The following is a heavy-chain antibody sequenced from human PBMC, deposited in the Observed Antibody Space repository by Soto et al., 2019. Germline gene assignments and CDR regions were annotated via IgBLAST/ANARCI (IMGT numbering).Heavy chain of an antibody. Sequence: GESLKISCKGSGYTFNNYWIVWVRQMPGQGLEWMGIIYPGDSETRYSPSFQGHVSISADKSVTTAYLQWSRLRASDTAIYYCGRLQAAARDNDHTIDHWGQGTLVTVSS. CDR1: GYTFNNYW. CDR2: IYPGDSET. V-gene: IGHV5-51*01. D-gene: IGHD2-2*01. CDR3: GRLQAAARDNDHTIDH. J-gene: IGHJ4*02.